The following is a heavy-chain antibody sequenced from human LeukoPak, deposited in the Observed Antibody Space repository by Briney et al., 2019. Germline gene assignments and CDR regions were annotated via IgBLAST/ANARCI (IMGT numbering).Heavy chain of an antibody. CDR2: ISPYNGNT. V-gene: IGHV1-18*01. Sequence: ASVKVSCKASGYTFTSYGISWVRQAPGQGLEWMGWISPYNGNTNYAQKLQGRVTMTTDTSTSTAYMELRSLRSDDTAVYYCARGLVRASTYYYYMDVWGKGTTVTVSS. J-gene: IGHJ6*03. CDR3: ARGLVRASTYYYYMDV. CDR1: GYTFTSYG. D-gene: IGHD2-21*01.